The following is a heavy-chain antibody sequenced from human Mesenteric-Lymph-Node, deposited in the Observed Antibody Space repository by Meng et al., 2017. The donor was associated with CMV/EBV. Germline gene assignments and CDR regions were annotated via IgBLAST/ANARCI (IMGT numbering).Heavy chain of an antibody. D-gene: IGHD4-23*01. J-gene: IGHJ6*02. CDR2: ISGSHSGGRT. Sequence: GGSLRLSCRGSGFTFSTYAMTWVRQAPGKGLEWVSTISGSHSGGRTYYVDSVKGRITISRDNSKNTVFLEINSLRAEDTAVYFCAKDNGGENYYYGMDVWGQGTTVTVSS. CDR3: AKDNGGENYYYGMDV. V-gene: IGHV3-23*01. CDR1: GFTFSTYA.